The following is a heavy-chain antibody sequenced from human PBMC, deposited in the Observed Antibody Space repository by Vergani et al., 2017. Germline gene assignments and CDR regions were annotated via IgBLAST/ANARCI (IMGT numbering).Heavy chain of an antibody. CDR2: IIPIFGTA. CDR1: GGTFSSYA. CDR3: ARGPNYGDYLYYYMDG. D-gene: IGHD4-17*01. V-gene: IGHV1-69*01. Sequence: QVQLVQSGAEVKKPGSSVKVSCKASGGTFSSYAISWVRQAPGQGLEWLGGIIPIFGTANYAQKLQGRVTITADESTSTAYMELSSLRSEATAVYYGARGPNYGDYLYYYMDGWGKGTTVTVSS. J-gene: IGHJ6*03.